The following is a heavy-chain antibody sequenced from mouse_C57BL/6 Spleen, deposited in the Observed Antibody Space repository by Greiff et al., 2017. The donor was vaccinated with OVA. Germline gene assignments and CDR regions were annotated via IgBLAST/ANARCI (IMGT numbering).Heavy chain of an antibody. CDR3: ARDYDYDGGLHCYAKDY. J-gene: IGHJ4*01. Sequence: VQLQQPGTELVKPGASVKLSCKASGYTFTSYWMHWVKQRPGQGLEWIGNINPSNGGTNYNEKFKSKATLTVDKSSSTANMQHSSLKSEDSAVYYCARDYDYDGGLHCYAKDYWGQGTSVTVSS. D-gene: IGHD2-4*01. CDR2: INPSNGGT. V-gene: IGHV1-53*01. CDR1: GYTFTSYW.